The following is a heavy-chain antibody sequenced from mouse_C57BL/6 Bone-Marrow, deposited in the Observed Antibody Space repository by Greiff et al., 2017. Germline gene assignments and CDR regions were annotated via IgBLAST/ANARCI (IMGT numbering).Heavy chain of an antibody. J-gene: IGHJ1*03. V-gene: IGHV5-4*03. CDR3: ARVDYYYCSSPRGDWYFDV. D-gene: IGHD1-1*01. Sequence: EVKLVESGGGLVKPGGSLKLSCAASGFTFSSYAMSWVRQTPEKRLEWVATISDGGSYTYYPDNVKGRFTISRDNAKNNLYLQMSHLKSEDTAMYYCARVDYYYCSSPRGDWYFDVWGTGTTVTVSS. CDR2: ISDGGSYT. CDR1: GFTFSSYA.